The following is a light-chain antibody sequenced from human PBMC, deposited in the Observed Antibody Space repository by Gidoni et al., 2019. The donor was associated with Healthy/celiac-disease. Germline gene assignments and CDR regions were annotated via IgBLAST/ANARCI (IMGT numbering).Light chain of an antibody. CDR3: SSYTSSSTWV. CDR2: EVS. V-gene: IGLV2-14*01. Sequence: QSALTQPASVSGSPGQSITIPCTGTSSDVGGYNYVSWYQQHPGKAPKLMIYEVSNLPSGVPDRFSGSKSGNTASLTISGLQAEDEADYYCSSYTSSSTWVFGGGTKLTVL. CDR1: SSDVGGYNY. J-gene: IGLJ3*02.